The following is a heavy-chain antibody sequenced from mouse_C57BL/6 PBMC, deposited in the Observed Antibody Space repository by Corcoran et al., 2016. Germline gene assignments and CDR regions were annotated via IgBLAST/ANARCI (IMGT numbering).Heavy chain of an antibody. D-gene: IGHD2-1*01. CDR1: GYTFTDYY. Sequence: EVQLQQSGPELVKPGASVKISGKASGYTFTDYYMNWVKQSHGKSLEWIGDINPNNGGTSYNQKFKGKATLTVDKSSSTAYMELRSLTSEDSAVYYCASPRNPVAYWGQGTLVTVSA. J-gene: IGHJ3*01. CDR3: ASPRNPVAY. CDR2: INPNNGGT. V-gene: IGHV1-26*01.